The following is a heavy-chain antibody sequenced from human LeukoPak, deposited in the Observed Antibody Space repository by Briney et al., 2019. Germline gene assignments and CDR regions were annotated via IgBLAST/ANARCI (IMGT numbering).Heavy chain of an antibody. CDR2: ISGSGGNT. J-gene: IGHJ3*02. Sequence: QSGGSLRLSCAASGFTFSSYAMSWVRQAPGKGLEWVSAISGSGGNTYYADSVKGRFTISGDNSKNTLYLQMNSLRAEDTAVYYCAKAIQWLADAFDIWGQGTMVTVSS. D-gene: IGHD6-19*01. CDR3: AKAIQWLADAFDI. CDR1: GFTFSSYA. V-gene: IGHV3-23*01.